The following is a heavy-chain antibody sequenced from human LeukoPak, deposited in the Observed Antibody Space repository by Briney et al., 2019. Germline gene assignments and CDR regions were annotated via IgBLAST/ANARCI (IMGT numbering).Heavy chain of an antibody. CDR3: ARVGGPLYSSSWYPAYYYYGMDV. D-gene: IGHD6-13*01. CDR2: INRSGNP. V-gene: IGHV4-34*01. CDR1: GWSFSGYY. Sequence: SETLSLTCAVYGWSFSGYYWSRIRQPPGKGLEWIGEINRSGNPNYNPSLKSRVTISVDTSKNQFSLKLSSVTAADTAVYYCARVGGPLYSSSWYPAYYYYGMDVWGQGTTVTVSS. J-gene: IGHJ6*02.